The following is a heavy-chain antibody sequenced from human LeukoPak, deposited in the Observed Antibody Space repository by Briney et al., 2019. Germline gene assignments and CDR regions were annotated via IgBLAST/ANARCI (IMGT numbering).Heavy chain of an antibody. D-gene: IGHD3-10*01. CDR1: GGSISSGGYY. CDR2: IYYSGST. J-gene: IGHJ5*02. V-gene: IGHV4-31*03. CDR3: ARDRVRGVITYAGFDP. Sequence: KASETLSLTCTVSGGSISSGGYYWSWIRQHPGKGLEWIGYIYYSGSTYYNPSLKSRVTIPVDTSKNQFSLKLSSVTAADTAVYYCARDRVRGVITYAGFDPWGQGTLVTVSS.